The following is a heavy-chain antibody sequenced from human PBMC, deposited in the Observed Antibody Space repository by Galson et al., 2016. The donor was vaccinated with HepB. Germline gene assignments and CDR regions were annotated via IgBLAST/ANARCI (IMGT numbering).Heavy chain of an antibody. V-gene: IGHV3-30*18. D-gene: IGHD3-9*01. CDR1: GFTFSSYG. J-gene: IGHJ6*02. CDR2: ISYDGSNK. CDR3: AKDHAFLGLYFYGMDV. Sequence: SLRLSCAASGFTFSSYGMHWVRQAPGKGLEWVAVISYDGSNKYYADSVKGRFTISRDNSKNTPYLQMNSLRAEDTAVYYCAKDHAFLGLYFYGMDVWGQGTTVTVSS.